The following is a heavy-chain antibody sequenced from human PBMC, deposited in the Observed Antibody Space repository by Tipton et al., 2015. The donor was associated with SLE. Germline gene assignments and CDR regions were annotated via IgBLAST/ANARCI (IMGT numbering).Heavy chain of an antibody. V-gene: IGHV4-38-2*02. J-gene: IGHJ4*02. CDR3: AKYASGTMFEY. D-gene: IGHD3-10*01. Sequence: TLSLTCTVSGFSISSYYWGWIRQPPGKGLEWIGSIYYSVATHYNPSLKSRVTISADTSKNQFSLRLTSVTAADTAVYYCAKYASGTMFEYWGQGTLVTVSS. CDR1: GFSISSYY. CDR2: IYYSVAT.